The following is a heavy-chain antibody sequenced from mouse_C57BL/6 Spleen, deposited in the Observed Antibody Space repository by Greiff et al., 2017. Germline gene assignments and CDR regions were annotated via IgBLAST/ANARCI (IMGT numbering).Heavy chain of an antibody. CDR3: ARRAYSNYEGYYYAMDY. V-gene: IGHV1-69*01. D-gene: IGHD2-5*01. Sequence: VQLQQPGAELVMPGASVKLSCKASGYTFTSYWMPWVQQRPGQGLEWIGEIDPSDSYTNYNQKFKGKSTMTVDKSSNTAYMQLSSLTSADAAVYYCARRAYSNYEGYYYAMDYWGQGTTVTVSS. CDR1: GYTFTSYW. J-gene: IGHJ4*01. CDR2: IDPSDSYT.